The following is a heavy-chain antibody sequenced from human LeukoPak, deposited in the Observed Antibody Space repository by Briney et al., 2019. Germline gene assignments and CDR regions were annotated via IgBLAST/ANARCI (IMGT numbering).Heavy chain of an antibody. Sequence: GGSLRLSCTVSGFTFGDYAMSWFRQAPGKGLEWVGFIRSKAYGGTTEYAASVKGRFTISRDNSKSIVYLQMNSLKTEDTAMYYCTRSPRVTRIDYWGQGTLVTVTS. CDR3: TRSPRVTRIDY. D-gene: IGHD2-21*02. V-gene: IGHV3-49*03. CDR1: GFTFGDYA. CDR2: IRSKAYGGTT. J-gene: IGHJ4*02.